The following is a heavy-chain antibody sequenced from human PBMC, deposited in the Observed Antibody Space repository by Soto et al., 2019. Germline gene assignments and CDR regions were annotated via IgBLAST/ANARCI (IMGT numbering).Heavy chain of an antibody. CDR1: GFNFHTYT. J-gene: IGHJ4*02. Sequence: DVQLVESGGGLVKPGGSLRLSCAASGFNFHTYTMTWVRQAPGKGLGWVSYISGTSETIFYADSVKGRFTISRDNAKKSLYLQLNSLRDEETAVYYCATGYCRSDNCHFTHWGQGTLVTVAS. D-gene: IGHD2-2*03. CDR3: ATGYCRSDNCHFTH. CDR2: ISGTSETI. V-gene: IGHV3-48*02.